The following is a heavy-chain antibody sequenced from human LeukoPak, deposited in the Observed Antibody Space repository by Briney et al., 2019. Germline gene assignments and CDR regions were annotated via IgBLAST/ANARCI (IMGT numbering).Heavy chain of an antibody. D-gene: IGHD2-2*01. J-gene: IGHJ4*02. CDR3: ARGDSYCSSTSCFYNWITG. CDR2: IFYSGGT. V-gene: IGHV4-39*07. CDR1: GGSISSGTYY. Sequence: SETLSLTCTVPGGSISSGTYYWDWIRQPLGHGLVRIGNIFYSGGTYYNPSLRSRVTLSVDTSKNQFSLKLSSVTAADTAVYYCARGDSYCSSTSCFYNWITGWGQGTLVTVSS.